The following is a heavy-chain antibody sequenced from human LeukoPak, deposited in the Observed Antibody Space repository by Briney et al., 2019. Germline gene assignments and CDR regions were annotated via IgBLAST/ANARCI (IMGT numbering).Heavy chain of an antibody. J-gene: IGHJ3*02. CDR3: AKDQQTVVVTAIPRDAFDI. CDR2: ISGSGGST. CDR1: GFTFSSHA. V-gene: IGHV3-23*01. Sequence: GGSLRLSCAASGFTFSSHAMSWVRQAPGKGLEWVSAISGSGGSTYYADSVKGRFTISRDNSKNTLYLQMNSLRAEDTAVYYCAKDQQTVVVTAIPRDAFDIWGQGTMVTVSS. D-gene: IGHD2-21*02.